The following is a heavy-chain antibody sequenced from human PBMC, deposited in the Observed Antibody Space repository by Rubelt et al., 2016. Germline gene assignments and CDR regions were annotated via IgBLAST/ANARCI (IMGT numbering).Heavy chain of an antibody. J-gene: IGHJ3*02. D-gene: IGHD3-16*01. CDR1: GFTFSTFA. CDR3: ARRGPNAWGAFDI. CDR2: ISPSGGST. Sequence: GSGGGLVQPGGSLRLSCAASGFTFSTFAMSWVRQAPGKGLEWVSGISPSGGSTSYADSLTGRFTISRDNSKNTFYMQMNSLRVEDTAVYYCARRGPNAWGAFDIWGQGTMVTVSS. V-gene: IGHV3-23*01.